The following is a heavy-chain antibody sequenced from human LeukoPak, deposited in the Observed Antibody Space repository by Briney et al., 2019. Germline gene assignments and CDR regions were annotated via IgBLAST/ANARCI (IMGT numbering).Heavy chain of an antibody. V-gene: IGHV4-59*01. Sequence: SETLSLTCTVSGGSINSNYWSWIRQPPGRGLEWIGYIYYSGNINYNPSLKSRVTISVDTSKNQFSLKLSSVTAADTAVYYCARWGTGDDFWSGYYSFDYWGQGTLVTVSS. CDR2: IYYSGNI. J-gene: IGHJ4*02. D-gene: IGHD3-3*01. CDR3: ARWGTGDDFWSGYYSFDY. CDR1: GGSINSNY.